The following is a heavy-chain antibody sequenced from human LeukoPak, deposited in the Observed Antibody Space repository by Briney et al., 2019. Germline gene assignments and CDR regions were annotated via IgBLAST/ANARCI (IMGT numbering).Heavy chain of an antibody. Sequence: SETLSLTCAVYGGSFSGYYWSWIRQPPGKGLEWIGEINHSGSTNYNPSLKSRVTIPVDTSKNQFSLKLSSVTAADTAVYYCARFKSTVVVVTAYYYYGMDVWGQGTTVTVSS. V-gene: IGHV4-34*01. CDR3: ARFKSTVVVVTAYYYYGMDV. J-gene: IGHJ6*02. CDR1: GGSFSGYY. D-gene: IGHD2-21*02. CDR2: INHSGST.